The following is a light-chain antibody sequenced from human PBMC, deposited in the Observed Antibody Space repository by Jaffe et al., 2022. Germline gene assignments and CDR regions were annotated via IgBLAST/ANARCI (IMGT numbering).Light chain of an antibody. J-gene: IGLJ2*01. Sequence: SYELTQPSSVSVSPGQTARITCSGDVLAKKYVRWFHQKPGQAPVLVIYKDRERPSGIPERFSGSSSGTTVTLTISGAQVDDEADYYCYSAADNNVIFGGGTKLTVL. CDR3: YSAADNNVI. CDR1: VLAKKY. CDR2: KDR. V-gene: IGLV3-27*01.